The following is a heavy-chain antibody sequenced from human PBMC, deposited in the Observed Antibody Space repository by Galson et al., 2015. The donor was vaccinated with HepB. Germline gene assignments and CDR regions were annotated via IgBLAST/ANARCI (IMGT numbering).Heavy chain of an antibody. D-gene: IGHD5-12*01. CDR2: INPNSGGT. CDR1: GYTFTGYY. J-gene: IGHJ4*02. V-gene: IGHV1-2*04. Sequence: GYTFTGYYMHWVRQAPGQGLEWMGWINPNSGGTNYAQKFQGWVTMTRDTSISTAYMELSRLRSDDTAVYYCARGGYSGYDCDYWGQGTLVTVSS. CDR3: ARGGYSGYDCDY.